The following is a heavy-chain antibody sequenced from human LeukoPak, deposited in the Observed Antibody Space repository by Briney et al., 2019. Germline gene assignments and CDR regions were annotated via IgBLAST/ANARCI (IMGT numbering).Heavy chain of an antibody. J-gene: IGHJ4*02. V-gene: IGHV3-30*18. CDR2: ISYDGSNK. Sequence: GGSLRLSCAASGFTFSSYGMHWVRQAPGKGLEWVAVISYDGSNKYYADSVEGRFTISRDNSKNTLYLQMNSLRAEDTAVYYCAKGHSGSYRTFDYWGQGTLVTVSS. CDR3: AKGHSGSYRTFDY. D-gene: IGHD1-26*01. CDR1: GFTFSSYG.